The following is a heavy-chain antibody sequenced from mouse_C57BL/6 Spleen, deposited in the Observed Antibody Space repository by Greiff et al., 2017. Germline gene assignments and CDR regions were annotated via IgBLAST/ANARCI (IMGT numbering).Heavy chain of an antibody. CDR1: GYAFSSYW. J-gene: IGHJ1*03. V-gene: IGHV1-80*01. CDR2: IYPGDGGT. CDR3: ARDYYGSSYWYFDV. Sequence: QVQLQQSGAELVKPGASVKISCTASGYAFSSYWMNWVKQRPGKGLEWIGQIYPGDGGTNYNEKFKSKATLTVDKSSSTAYMQLSSLTSEDSAVYSCARDYYGSSYWYFDVWGTGTTVTVSS. D-gene: IGHD1-1*01.